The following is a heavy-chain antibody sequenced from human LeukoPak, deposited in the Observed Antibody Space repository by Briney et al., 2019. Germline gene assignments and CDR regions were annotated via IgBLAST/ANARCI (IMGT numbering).Heavy chain of an antibody. CDR1: GFTVSNNY. V-gene: IGHV3-66*02. CDR2: IYSGGST. Sequence: GGSLRLSCVVSGFTVSNNYMSWVRQAPRKGLEWVSLIYSGGSTYYADSVKGRFTISRDNSKNTLYLQMNSLRAEDTAVYYCAKGGEYQLLSYYYFDYWGQGTLVTVSS. CDR3: AKGGEYQLLSYYYFDY. J-gene: IGHJ4*02. D-gene: IGHD2-2*01.